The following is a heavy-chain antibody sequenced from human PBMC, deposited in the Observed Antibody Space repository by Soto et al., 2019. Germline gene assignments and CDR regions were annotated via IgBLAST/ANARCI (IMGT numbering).Heavy chain of an antibody. Sequence: GGSLRLSCAASGFTFSSYAMSWVRQAPGKGLEWVSAISGSGGSTYYADSVKGRFTISRDNSKNTLYLQMNSLRAEDTAVYYCAKDWYGQSTPDYAFDIWGQGTMVTVSS. D-gene: IGHD6-13*01. CDR3: AKDWYGQSTPDYAFDI. CDR1: GFTFSSYA. J-gene: IGHJ3*02. CDR2: ISGSGGST. V-gene: IGHV3-23*01.